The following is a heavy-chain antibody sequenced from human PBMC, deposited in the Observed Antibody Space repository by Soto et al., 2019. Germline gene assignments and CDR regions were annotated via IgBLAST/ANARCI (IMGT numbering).Heavy chain of an antibody. Sequence: SETLSLTCVVSDKSISKDIWWNWVRQPPGKGLEWIGYIYYSGSTYYNPSLKSRVTISVDTSKNQFSLKLSSVTAADTAVYYCAREGSSGWNTDYWGQGTLVTVSS. V-gene: IGHV4-30-4*01. J-gene: IGHJ4*02. CDR2: IYYSGST. CDR1: DKSISKDIW. CDR3: AREGSSGWNTDY. D-gene: IGHD6-19*01.